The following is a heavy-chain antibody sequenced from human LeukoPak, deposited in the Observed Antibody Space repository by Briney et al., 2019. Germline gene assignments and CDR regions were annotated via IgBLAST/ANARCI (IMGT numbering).Heavy chain of an antibody. CDR3: ARVWGSYRLEPDFDY. V-gene: IGHV3-21*01. J-gene: IGHJ4*02. D-gene: IGHD3-16*02. CDR2: ISSSSSYI. Sequence: PGGSLRLSCAASGFTFSSYSMNWVRQAPGKGLEWVSSISSSSSYIYYADSVKGRFTISRDNAKNSLYLQMNSLRAEDTAVYYCARVWGSYRLEPDFDYWGQGTLVTVSS. CDR1: GFTFSSYS.